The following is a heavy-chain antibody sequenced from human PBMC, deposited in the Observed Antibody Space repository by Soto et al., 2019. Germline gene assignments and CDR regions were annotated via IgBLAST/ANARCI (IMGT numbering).Heavy chain of an antibody. D-gene: IGHD2-2*01. CDR3: ARGTIVLVPAARRNWFDP. J-gene: IGHJ5*02. CDR2: INPSGGST. CDR1: GYTFTSYY. Sequence: QVQLVQSGAEVKKPGASVKVSCKASGYTFTSYYMHWVRQAPGQGLEWMGIINPSGGSTSYAQKFQGRATMTRDTSTSTVYMELSSRRSEDTAVYYCARGTIVLVPAARRNWFDPWGQGTLVTVSS. V-gene: IGHV1-46*01.